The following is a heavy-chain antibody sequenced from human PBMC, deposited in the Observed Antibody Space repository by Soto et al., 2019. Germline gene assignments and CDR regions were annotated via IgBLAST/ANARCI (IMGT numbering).Heavy chain of an antibody. CDR1: GFTFSNYA. D-gene: IGHD6-19*01. CDR3: VKRAGQSGGWGAFDI. Sequence: EVQLLESGGGLVQPGGSLRLSCAASGFTFSNYAMSWVRQAPGKGLEWVSAIGGSGDSTFYADSVKGRFTISRDNSXXTLDMQMNSLRAEDTAVYYCVKRAGQSGGWGAFDIWGQGTMVTVSS. CDR2: IGGSGDST. V-gene: IGHV3-23*01. J-gene: IGHJ3*02.